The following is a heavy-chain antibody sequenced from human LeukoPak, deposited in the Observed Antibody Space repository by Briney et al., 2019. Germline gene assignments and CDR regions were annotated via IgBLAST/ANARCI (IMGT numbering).Heavy chain of an antibody. J-gene: IGHJ6*02. CDR2: ISYDGSNK. CDR1: GFTFSSYA. Sequence: GRSLRLSCAASGFTFSSYAMHWVRQAPGKGLEWVAVISYDGSNKYYADSVKGRFTISRDKAENSLYLQMNSLRAEDTAIYYCARDQWLAYYYHGMDVWGQGTTVTVSS. CDR3: ARDQWLAYYYHGMDV. V-gene: IGHV3-30-3*01. D-gene: IGHD6-19*01.